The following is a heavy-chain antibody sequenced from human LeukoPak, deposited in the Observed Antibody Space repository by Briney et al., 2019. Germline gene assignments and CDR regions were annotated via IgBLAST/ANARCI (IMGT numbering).Heavy chain of an antibody. CDR1: GGSTRGEF. CDR3: SRGRGSSGDFDW. CDR2: IYYTGST. D-gene: IGHD3-16*01. Sequence: SETLSLTCTLSGGSTRGEFWSWVRQPPGKGLEYIGYIYYTGSTNYNPSLQSRVAMSLDPSKNQFTLRLSSVTAAHTAVYYCSRGRGSSGDFDWWGQGTLVTVSS. J-gene: IGHJ4*02. V-gene: IGHV4-59*01.